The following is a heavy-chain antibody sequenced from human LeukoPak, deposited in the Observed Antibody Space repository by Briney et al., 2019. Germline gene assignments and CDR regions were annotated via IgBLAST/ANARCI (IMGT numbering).Heavy chain of an antibody. J-gene: IGHJ4*02. CDR2: ISTGGTSI. CDR1: GFTFSSYS. D-gene: IGHD3-10*01. Sequence: PGGSLRLSCAASGFTFSSYSMNWVRLAPGKGLEWLSYISTGGTSIYYADSVKGRFTISRDNAKNSLYLQMNSLRTEDTAVYYCAKLGRNYFDYWGQGALVTVSS. CDR3: AKLGRNYFDY. V-gene: IGHV3-48*04.